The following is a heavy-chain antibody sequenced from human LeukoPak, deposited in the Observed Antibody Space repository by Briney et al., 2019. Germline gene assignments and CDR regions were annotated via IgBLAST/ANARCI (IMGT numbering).Heavy chain of an antibody. CDR1: GYTFTTYY. CDR3: ARDWELTY. CDR2: IYCSDGST. Sequence: ASVKVSCKTSGYTFTTYYIHWVRQAPGQGLEWMGSIYCSDGSTIYGQKFQGRVTITRDTSTSTVYMDLGGLRSEDTAVYYCARDWELTYWGQGTLVTVSS. D-gene: IGHD1-7*01. J-gene: IGHJ4*02. V-gene: IGHV1-46*01.